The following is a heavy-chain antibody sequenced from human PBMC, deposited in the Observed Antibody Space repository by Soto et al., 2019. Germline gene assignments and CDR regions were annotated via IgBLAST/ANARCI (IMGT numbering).Heavy chain of an antibody. CDR1: GFSFSDAW. J-gene: IGHJ4*02. Sequence: EVQLVESGGGLVKPGESLGLCCAASGFSFSDAWMNWVRQAPGKGLEWVGRIKSKTDGGTTDYAAPVNGRFSISRDDSKNTLYLQMSSLKTDDTAVYYCTRGRLSGHYTDYWGRGTLVTVSS. CDR2: IKSKTDGGTT. CDR3: TRGRLSGHYTDY. D-gene: IGHD5-12*01. V-gene: IGHV3-15*07.